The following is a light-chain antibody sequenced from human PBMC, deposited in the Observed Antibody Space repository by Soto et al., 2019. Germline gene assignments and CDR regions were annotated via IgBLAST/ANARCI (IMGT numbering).Light chain of an antibody. Sequence: QSVLTQPPSASGTPGQRVTISCSGSSSNIGSSKVNWYQQLPGTAPKLLIYSNNQQPSGAPDRFSGSKSGTSASLAISGLQSEDEADYYCAAWDDNLNGLYVFGTGTKLTVL. J-gene: IGLJ1*01. CDR3: AAWDDNLNGLYV. CDR2: SNN. V-gene: IGLV1-44*01. CDR1: SSNIGSSK.